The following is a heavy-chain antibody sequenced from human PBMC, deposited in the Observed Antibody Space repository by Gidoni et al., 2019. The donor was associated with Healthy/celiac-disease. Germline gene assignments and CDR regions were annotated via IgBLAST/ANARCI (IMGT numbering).Heavy chain of an antibody. J-gene: IGHJ3*02. Sequence: QVQLVQPGAEVKKPGASVKVSCKVSGYTFTELSMHWGRQAPGKGLEWMGGFDPEDGETIYAQKFQGRVTMTEDTSTDTAYMELSSLRSEDTAVYYCATGYCSSTSCYIFAFDIWGQGTMVTVSS. CDR1: GYTFTELS. D-gene: IGHD2-2*02. CDR3: ATGYCSSTSCYIFAFDI. CDR2: FDPEDGET. V-gene: IGHV1-24*01.